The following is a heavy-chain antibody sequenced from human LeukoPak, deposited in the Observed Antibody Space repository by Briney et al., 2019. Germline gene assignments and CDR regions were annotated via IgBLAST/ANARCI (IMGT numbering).Heavy chain of an antibody. CDR2: IDWDDDK. V-gene: IGHV2-70*01. CDR1: GFSLSASGTC. D-gene: IGHD6-13*01. CDR3: ARIQYSSSWYLGMDV. Sequence: SGPTLVNPTQTLTLTCTFSGFSLSASGTCVSWIRQPPGKALEWLALIDWDDDKYYSTSLKTRLTISKDTSKNQVVLTMTNMDPVDTATYYCARIQYSSSWYLGMDVWGQGTTVTVSS. J-gene: IGHJ6*02.